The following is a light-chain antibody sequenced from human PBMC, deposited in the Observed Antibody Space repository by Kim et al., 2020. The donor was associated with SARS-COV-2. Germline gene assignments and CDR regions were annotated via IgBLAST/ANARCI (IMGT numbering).Light chain of an antibody. V-gene: IGKV1-33*01. CDR1: RDISNY. Sequence: SASVGDRVTITCQASRDISNYLNWYQQKPGKAPNLLIHDASKWETGVPSRFSGSGSVTEFTLTITGLRPEDFATYYCQQYDNVPYSLGQGTKLEI. J-gene: IGKJ2*03. CDR2: DAS. CDR3: QQYDNVPYS.